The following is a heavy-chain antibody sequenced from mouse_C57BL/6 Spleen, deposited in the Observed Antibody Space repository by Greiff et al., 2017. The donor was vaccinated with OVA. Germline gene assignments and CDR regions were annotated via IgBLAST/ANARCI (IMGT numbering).Heavy chain of an antibody. CDR3: AKGAYGSTAWFAD. V-gene: IGHV1-69*01. CDR2: IDPSDSYT. J-gene: IGHJ3*01. CDR1: GYTFTSYW. D-gene: IGHD1-1*01. Sequence: VQLQQPGAELVMPGASVKLSCKASGYTFTSYWMHWVKQRPGQGLEWIGEIDPSDSYTNYNQKFKGKSTLTVDKSSSTAYMQLSSLTSEDSAVYYCAKGAYGSTAWFADWGQGTLVTVSA.